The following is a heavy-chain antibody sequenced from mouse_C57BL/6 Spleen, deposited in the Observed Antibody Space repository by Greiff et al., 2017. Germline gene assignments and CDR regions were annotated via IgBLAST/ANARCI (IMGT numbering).Heavy chain of an antibody. Sequence: QVQLQQPGAELVKPGASVKMSCKASGFTFTSYWITWVKQRPGQGLEWIGDIYPGSGSTNYNEKFKSKATLTVDTSSSTAYMQLSSLTSEDSAVYYCARWRYGKGYFDVWGTGTTVTVSS. J-gene: IGHJ1*03. CDR3: ARWRYGKGYFDV. CDR2: IYPGSGST. D-gene: IGHD2-10*02. V-gene: IGHV1-55*01. CDR1: GFTFTSYW.